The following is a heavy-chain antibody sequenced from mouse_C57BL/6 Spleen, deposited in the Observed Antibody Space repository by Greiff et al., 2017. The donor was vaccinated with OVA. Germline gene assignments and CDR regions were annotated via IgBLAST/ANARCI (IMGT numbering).Heavy chain of an antibody. J-gene: IGHJ2*01. CDR1: GYSFTGYY. CDR2: INPSTGGT. Sequence: EVQLQQSGPELVKPGASVKISCKASGYSFTGYYMNWVKQSPEKSLEWIGEINPSTGGTTYNQKFKAKATLTVDKSSSTAYMQLKSLTSEDSAVYYCARSGWDDYWGQGTTRTVSS. D-gene: IGHD4-1*01. CDR3: ARSGWDDY. V-gene: IGHV1-42*01.